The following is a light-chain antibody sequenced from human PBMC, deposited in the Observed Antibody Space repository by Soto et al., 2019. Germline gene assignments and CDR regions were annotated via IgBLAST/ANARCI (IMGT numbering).Light chain of an antibody. V-gene: IGLV1-51*01. J-gene: IGLJ2*01. CDR1: SSNIGNNY. CDR2: DND. Sequence: QSVLTQPPSVSAAPGQTVTISCSGSSSNIGNNYVFWYQQLPGTAPKLLIYDNDKRPSGIPDRFSGSKSGTSATLGITGLQTGDEADYYCATWASSLSAGVFGGGTKLTVL. CDR3: ATWASSLSAGV.